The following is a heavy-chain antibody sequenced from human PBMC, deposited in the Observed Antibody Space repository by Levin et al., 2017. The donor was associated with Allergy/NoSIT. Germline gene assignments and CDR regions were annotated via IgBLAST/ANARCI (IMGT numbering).Heavy chain of an antibody. V-gene: IGHV3-23*01. CDR3: ASGGTETSKDY. D-gene: IGHD4-23*01. CDR1: GFTFSSYA. J-gene: IGHJ4*02. CDR2: ISGSGGST. Sequence: PSETLSLTCAASGFTFSSYAMSWVRQAPGKGLEWVSAISGSGGSTYYADSVKGRFTISRDNSKNTLYLQMNSLRAEDTAVYYCASGGTETSKDYWGQGTLVTVSS.